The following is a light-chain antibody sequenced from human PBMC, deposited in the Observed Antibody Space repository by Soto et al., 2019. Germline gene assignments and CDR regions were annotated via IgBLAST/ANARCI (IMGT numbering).Light chain of an antibody. CDR1: SGSIASNY. V-gene: IGLV6-57*04. CDR2: EDN. Sequence: LTQPHSVSESPGKTVTISCTRSSGSIASNYVQWYQQRPGSAPTTVIYEDNQRPSGVPDRFSGSIDSSSNSASLTISGRKTEDEADYYCQSYDSSSVVFGGGTKLTVL. J-gene: IGLJ2*01. CDR3: QSYDSSSVV.